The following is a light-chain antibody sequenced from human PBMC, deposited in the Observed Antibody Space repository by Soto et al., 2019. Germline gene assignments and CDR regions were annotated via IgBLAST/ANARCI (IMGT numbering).Light chain of an antibody. CDR3: QPYNNWPRT. J-gene: IGKJ1*01. Sequence: EIVMTQSPATLSVSPGERYPLSCMASQSVSSNLAWYQQKPCQAPRLLIYGAYTRATGIPARFSGSGSGTEFTLTISSLKSEDFAVYYCQPYNNWPRTVGPVTKVEIK. CDR2: GAY. V-gene: IGKV3-15*01. CDR1: QSVSSN.